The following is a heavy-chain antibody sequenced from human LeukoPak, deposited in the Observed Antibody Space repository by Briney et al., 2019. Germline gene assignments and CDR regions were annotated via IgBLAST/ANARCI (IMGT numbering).Heavy chain of an antibody. Sequence: SVKVSCKASGYTFTSYAMNWVRQAPGQGLEWMGGIIPIFGTANYAQKFQGRVTITADESTSTAYMELSSLRSEDTAVYYCARDVGVVSIWGQGTMVTVSS. D-gene: IGHD2-21*01. J-gene: IGHJ3*02. CDR2: IIPIFGTA. CDR1: GYTFTSYA. CDR3: ARDVGVVSI. V-gene: IGHV1-69*13.